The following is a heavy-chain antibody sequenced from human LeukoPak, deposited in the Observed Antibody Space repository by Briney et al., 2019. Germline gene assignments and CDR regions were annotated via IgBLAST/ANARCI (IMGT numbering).Heavy chain of an antibody. Sequence: PGGSLRLSCAASGFTFSDYYMSWIRQAPGKGLEWVSYISSSGSTIYYADSVKGRFTISRDNAKNSLYLQMNSLRAEDTAVYYCAGGYCSGGSCYSGGEYFQHWGQGTLVTVSS. CDR3: AGGYCSGGSCYSGGEYFQH. CDR1: GFTFSDYY. J-gene: IGHJ1*01. V-gene: IGHV3-11*04. D-gene: IGHD2-15*01. CDR2: ISSSGSTI.